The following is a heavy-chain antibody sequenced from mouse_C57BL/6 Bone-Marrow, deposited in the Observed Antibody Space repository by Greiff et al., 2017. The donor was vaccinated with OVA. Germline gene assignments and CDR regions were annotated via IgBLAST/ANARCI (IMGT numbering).Heavy chain of an antibody. CDR2: IDPENGDT. CDR3: TTGGVATDFDY. J-gene: IGHJ2*01. CDR1: GFNIKDDY. V-gene: IGHV14-4*01. Sequence: VQLQQSGAELVRPGASVKLSCTASGFNIKDDYMHWVKQRPEQGLEWIGWIDPENGDTEYASKFQGKATITADTSSNTAYLQLSSLTSEDTAVYYCTTGGVATDFDYWGQGTTLTVSS. D-gene: IGHD1-1*01.